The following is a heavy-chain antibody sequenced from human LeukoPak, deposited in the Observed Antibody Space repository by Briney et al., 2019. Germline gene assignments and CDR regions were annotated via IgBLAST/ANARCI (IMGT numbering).Heavy chain of an antibody. CDR3: ARDHGSASYYADY. CDR2: INPNSGGT. Sequence: GASVKVSCKASGYTFTGYYMHWVRQAPGQGLEWMGWINPNSGGTNYAQKFQGRVTMTRDTSISTAYMELSRLRSDDTAVYYCARDHGSASYYADYWGQGTLVTVSS. J-gene: IGHJ4*02. D-gene: IGHD3-10*01. CDR1: GYTFTGYY. V-gene: IGHV1-2*02.